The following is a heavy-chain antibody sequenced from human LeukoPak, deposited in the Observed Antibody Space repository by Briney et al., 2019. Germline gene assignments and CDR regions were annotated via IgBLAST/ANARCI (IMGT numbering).Heavy chain of an antibody. J-gene: IGHJ6*03. Sequence: GGSLRLSCAASGFTFSSYSMNWVRQAPGKGLEWVSSISSSSSYIYYADSVKGRFTISRDNAKNSLYLQMNSLRAEDTAVYYCARANDYSNYYSWYYYYYMDVWGKGTTVTVSS. CDR3: ARANDYSNYYSWYYYYYMDV. D-gene: IGHD4-11*01. CDR2: ISSSSSYI. CDR1: GFTFSSYS. V-gene: IGHV3-21*01.